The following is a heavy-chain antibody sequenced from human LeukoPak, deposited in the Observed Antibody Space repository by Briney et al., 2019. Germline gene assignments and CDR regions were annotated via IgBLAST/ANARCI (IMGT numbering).Heavy chain of an antibody. J-gene: IGHJ4*02. CDR1: GGSISSYY. CDR2: IYYSGST. CDR3: ARGSRELCYFDY. D-gene: IGHD1-7*01. V-gene: IGHV4-59*01. Sequence: SETLSLTCTVSGGSISSYYRSWIRQPPGKGLEWIGYIYYSGSTKYNPSLKSRVTISVDASKTQFSLKLNSVTAADTAVYYCARGSRELCYFDYWGQGTLVTVSS.